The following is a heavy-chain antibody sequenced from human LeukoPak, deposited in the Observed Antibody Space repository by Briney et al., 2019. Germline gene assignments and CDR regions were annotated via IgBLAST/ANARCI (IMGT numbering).Heavy chain of an antibody. V-gene: IGHV3-74*01. CDR3: ATAPSEIGGYYPEYFRH. CDR1: GFTFSSYW. CDR2: IKSDGST. Sequence: GGSLRLSCAASGFTFSSYWMHWVRQAPGKGLVWVSRIKSDGSTNYADSVKGRFTISRDNAKNTVSLQMNSLRAEDTGVYYCATAPSEIGGYYPEYFRHWGQGTLVTVSS. D-gene: IGHD3-22*01. J-gene: IGHJ1*01.